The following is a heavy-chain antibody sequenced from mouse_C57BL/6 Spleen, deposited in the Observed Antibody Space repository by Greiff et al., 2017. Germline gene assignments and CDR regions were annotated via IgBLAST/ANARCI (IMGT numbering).Heavy chain of an antibody. CDR1: GFTFSDYG. J-gene: IGHJ4*01. Sequence: EVHLVESGGGLVKPGGSLKLSCAASGFTFSDYGMHWVRQAPEKGLEWVAYISSGSSTIYYADTVKGRFTISRDNAKNTLFLQMTSLRSEDTAMYYCARNDYYGGAYAMDYWGQGTSVTVSS. V-gene: IGHV5-17*01. D-gene: IGHD1-1*01. CDR3: ARNDYYGGAYAMDY. CDR2: ISSGSSTI.